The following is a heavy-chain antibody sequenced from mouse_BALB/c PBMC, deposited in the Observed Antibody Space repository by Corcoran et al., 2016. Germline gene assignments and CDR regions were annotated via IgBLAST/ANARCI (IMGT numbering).Heavy chain of an antibody. CDR1: GYTVTAYN. CDR2: INPRSRGT. CDR3: ARWGITTCDY. V-gene: IGHV1-18*01. J-gene: IGHJ2*01. D-gene: IGHD1-1*01. Sequence: EVLLQQSGPELVKPGASVKITCKAAGYTVTAYNMDWVTQSHGKSLEWIGDINPRSRGTIYNQTFEGRATLTVDKSSSTAYMELRSLTSEDTAVYYCARWGITTCDYWGQGTTVTVSS.